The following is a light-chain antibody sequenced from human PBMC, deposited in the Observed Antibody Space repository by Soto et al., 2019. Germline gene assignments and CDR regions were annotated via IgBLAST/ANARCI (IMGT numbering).Light chain of an antibody. CDR3: SSYTASSVI. CDR1: SRDIGAYNY. V-gene: IGLV2-14*03. J-gene: IGLJ2*01. CDR2: DVT. Sequence: QSVLTQPASVSGSPGQSITISCTGTSRDIGAYNYVSWYQQHPVKDPKLIIYDVTSRPAGVSNRFSGSKSGNTASLTISGLQADHEADYYCSSYTASSVIFGGGTKLTVL.